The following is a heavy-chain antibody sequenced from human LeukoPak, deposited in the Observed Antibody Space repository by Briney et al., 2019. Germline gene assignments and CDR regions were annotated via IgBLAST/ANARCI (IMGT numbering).Heavy chain of an antibody. Sequence: SQTLSLTCAVSGGSISSGGYSWSWIRQPPGKGLEWIGYIYYSGSTNYNPSLKSRVTISVDTSKNQFSLKLSSVTAADTAVYYCARCGGDRYYSPAFDIWGQGTMVTVSS. J-gene: IGHJ3*02. CDR2: IYYSGST. V-gene: IGHV4-61*08. CDR1: GGSISSGGYS. CDR3: ARCGGDRYYSPAFDI. D-gene: IGHD2-21*02.